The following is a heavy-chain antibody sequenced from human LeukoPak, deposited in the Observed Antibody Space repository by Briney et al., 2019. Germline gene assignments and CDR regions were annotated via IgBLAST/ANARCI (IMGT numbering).Heavy chain of an antibody. D-gene: IGHD5-12*01. CDR3: AKGGGYEAQYYYYYLDV. CDR1: GFTFSSYG. J-gene: IGHJ6*03. CDR2: IRYDGSNK. Sequence: GGSLRLSCAASGFTFSSYGMYWVRQAPGKGLEWAAFIRYDGSNKYYADSVKGRFTVSRDNSKNTLYLQMKSLRAEDTAVYYCAKGGGYEAQYYYYYLDVWGKGTTVTISS. V-gene: IGHV3-30*02.